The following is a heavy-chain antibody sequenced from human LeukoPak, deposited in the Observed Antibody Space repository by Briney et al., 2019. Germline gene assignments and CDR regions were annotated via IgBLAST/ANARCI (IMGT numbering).Heavy chain of an antibody. CDR1: GFTFSSYS. V-gene: IGHV3-21*01. CDR3: ARDQYCSGGSCYVAFDI. D-gene: IGHD2-15*01. J-gene: IGHJ3*02. Sequence: SGGSLRLSCAASGFTFSSYSMNWVRQAPGKGLEWVSSISSSSSYIYYADSVKGRFTISRDNAKNSLYLQMNSLRAEDTAVYYCARDQYCSGGSCYVAFDIWGQGTRVTVSS. CDR2: ISSSSSYI.